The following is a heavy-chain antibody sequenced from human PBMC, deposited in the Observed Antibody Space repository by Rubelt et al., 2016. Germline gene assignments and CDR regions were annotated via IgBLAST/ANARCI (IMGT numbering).Heavy chain of an antibody. Sequence: EVQLLESGGGLVQPGGSLRLSCAASGFTFSSYAMSWVRQAPGKGLEWVSAISGSGGSTYYADSVKGRFTISRENSKNTLYLQMNSLRAEDTAVYYCATRGGDIVVVPADYWGQGTLVTVSS. CDR2: ISGSGGST. CDR3: ATRGGDIVVVPADY. V-gene: IGHV3-23*01. CDR1: GFTFSSYA. J-gene: IGHJ4*02. D-gene: IGHD2-2*01.